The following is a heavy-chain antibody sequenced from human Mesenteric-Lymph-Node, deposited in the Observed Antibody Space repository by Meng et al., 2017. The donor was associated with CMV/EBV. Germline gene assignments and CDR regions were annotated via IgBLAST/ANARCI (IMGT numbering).Heavy chain of an antibody. J-gene: IGHJ4*02. CDR3: ARGGDWVDY. D-gene: IGHD2-21*01. Sequence: LTCTVSGGSLSSGGYYWSWIRLHPGKGLEWIGYIYYSGSTNYNPSLKSRLTMSVDTSKNQFSLKLSSVTAADTAVYYCARGGDWVDYWGQGTLVTVSS. CDR1: GGSLSSGGYY. V-gene: IGHV4-31*03. CDR2: IYYSGST.